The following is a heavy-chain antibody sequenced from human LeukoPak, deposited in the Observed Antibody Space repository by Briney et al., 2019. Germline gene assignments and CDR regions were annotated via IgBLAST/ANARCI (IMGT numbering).Heavy chain of an antibody. J-gene: IGHJ6*03. D-gene: IGHD6-13*01. CDR1: GGTLSNYA. CDR2: IISIFGTA. V-gene: IGHV1-69*05. Sequence: SVKVSCKASGGTLSNYAISWVRPAPREGLEWMGGIISIFGTANYAHKLQGRVTITTDESTSTAYMELSSLRSEDTAVYYCARGANQYSSSWRWKSSHQYEGNFYYYYMDVWGKGTTVSVSS. CDR3: ARGANQYSSSWRWKSSHQYEGNFYYYYMDV.